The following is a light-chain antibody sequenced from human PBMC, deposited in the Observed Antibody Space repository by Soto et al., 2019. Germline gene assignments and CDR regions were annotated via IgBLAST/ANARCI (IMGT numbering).Light chain of an antibody. Sequence: EVVLTQSPATLSLSPGEGATLSCRASQRVSNYLAWYQQKPDQAPRLLIYDASKRATGIPPRFSGSGSGTDFTLTISGLEPEDFAVYYCQQHSTLPPAFRGGTTVEIK. CDR2: DAS. J-gene: IGKJ4*01. CDR1: QRVSNY. V-gene: IGKV3-11*01. CDR3: QQHSTLPPA.